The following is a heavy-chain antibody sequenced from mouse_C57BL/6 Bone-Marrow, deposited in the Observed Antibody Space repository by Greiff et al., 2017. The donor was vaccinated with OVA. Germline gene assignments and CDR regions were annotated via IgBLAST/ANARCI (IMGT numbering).Heavy chain of an antibody. CDR1: GFTFSDYG. CDR2: ISSGSSTI. CDR3: AKTGTLDY. J-gene: IGHJ2*01. V-gene: IGHV5-17*01. Sequence: EVKLQESGGGLVKPGGSLKLSCAASGFTFSDYGMHWVRQAPEKGLEWVAYISSGSSTIYYADTVKGRFTISRDNAKNTLFLQMTSLRSEDTAMYYCAKTGTLDYWGQGTTLTVSS. D-gene: IGHD4-1*01.